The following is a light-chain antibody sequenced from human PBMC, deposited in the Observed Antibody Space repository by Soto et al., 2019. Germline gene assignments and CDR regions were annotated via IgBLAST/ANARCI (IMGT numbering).Light chain of an antibody. CDR3: QKYSSVIT. CDR1: QGISNF. Sequence: DIQMTQSPSSLSTSVGDRVTITCRASQGISNFLAWYQQKPGKVPKLLISAASTLQSGVPSGFSGSGSGTDFPLTITSLQPEDVATYYCQKYSSVITFGQGTRLEIK. CDR2: AAS. J-gene: IGKJ5*01. V-gene: IGKV1-27*01.